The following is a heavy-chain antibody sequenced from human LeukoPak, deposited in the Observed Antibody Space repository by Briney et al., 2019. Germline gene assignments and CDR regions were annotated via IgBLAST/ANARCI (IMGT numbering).Heavy chain of an antibody. CDR3: AKAYYDTSGRMGGFDY. Sequence: PGVSLRLSCAASRFTFSSYSMKWVPQAPGKGREGVSYIRSGSSYTRYADSVKGRFAISRDDANNSLYLQMKSLRAEDTAVYYCAKAYYDTSGRMGGFDYWGQRTLVTVSS. J-gene: IGHJ4*02. D-gene: IGHD3-22*01. CDR2: IRSGSSYT. V-gene: IGHV3-21*05. CDR1: RFTFSSYS.